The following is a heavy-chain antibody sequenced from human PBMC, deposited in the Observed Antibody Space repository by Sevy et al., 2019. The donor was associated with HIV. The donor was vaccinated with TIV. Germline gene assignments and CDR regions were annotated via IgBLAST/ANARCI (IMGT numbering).Heavy chain of an antibody. V-gene: IGHV3-74*01. CDR3: VRGTAEWAGIDF. CDR1: GFTFGSFW. D-gene: IGHD1-26*01. CDR2: INNGGTYM. J-gene: IGHJ4*02. Sequence: GGSLRLSCAASGFTFGSFWMHWVRQGPEKGLVWVSRINNGGTYMDYAESVKGRFTISRDDAKSTLYLQMSNLGAEDTGLYYCVRGTAEWAGIDFWGQGALVTVSS.